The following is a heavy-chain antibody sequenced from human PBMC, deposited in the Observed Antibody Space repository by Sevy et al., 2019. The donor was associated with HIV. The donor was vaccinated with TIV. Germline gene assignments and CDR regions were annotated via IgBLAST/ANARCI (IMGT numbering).Heavy chain of an antibody. J-gene: IGHJ4*02. D-gene: IGHD6-13*01. CDR1: GFTLNNYW. CDR3: VRAIAADGSF. CDR2: IKQDGSVK. Sequence: GESLKISCAASGFTLNNYWMNWVRQAPGKGLEWVANIKQDGSVKYYVDSVKGRFTISRDNVRNLVFLQMNSLRVEDTALYYCVRAIAADGSFWGQGTLVTVSS. V-gene: IGHV3-7*01.